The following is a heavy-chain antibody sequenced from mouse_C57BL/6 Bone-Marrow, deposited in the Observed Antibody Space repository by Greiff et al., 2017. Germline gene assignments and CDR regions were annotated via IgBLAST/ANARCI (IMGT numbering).Heavy chain of an antibody. V-gene: IGHV1-81*01. CDR1: GYTFTSYG. CDR2: IYPRSGNT. Sequence: VKLQEPGAELARPGASVKLSCKASGYTFTSYGISWVKQRTGQGLEWIGEIYPRSGNTYYNEKFKGKATLTADKSSSTAYMELRSLTSEDSAVYFCARSLIPVFDYWGQGTTLTVSS. J-gene: IGHJ2*01. CDR3: ARSLIPVFDY.